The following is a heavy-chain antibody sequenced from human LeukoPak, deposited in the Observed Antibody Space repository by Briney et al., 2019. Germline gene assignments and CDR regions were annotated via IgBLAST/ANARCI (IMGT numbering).Heavy chain of an antibody. Sequence: GGSLRLPCAASGFTFSSYWMHWVRQAPGKGLVWVSRINSDGSSTSYADSVKGRFTISRDNAKNTLYLQMNSLRAEDTAVYYCARVGYSCGTEDGFDPWGQGTLVTVSS. CDR1: GFTFSSYW. D-gene: IGHD5-18*01. J-gene: IGHJ5*02. CDR2: INSDGSST. CDR3: ARVGYSCGTEDGFDP. V-gene: IGHV3-74*01.